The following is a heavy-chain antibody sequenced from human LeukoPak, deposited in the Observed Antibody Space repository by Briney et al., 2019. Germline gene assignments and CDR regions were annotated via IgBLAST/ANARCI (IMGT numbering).Heavy chain of an antibody. CDR1: GESFSGYH. CDR2: IDHSGST. D-gene: IGHD2-2*01. CDR3: ARGRHCNSTNCPYVGGFYYMDV. Sequence: SETLSLACAVYGESFSGYHWTWIRQPPGKGPEWIGKIDHSGSTNYNPSLKSRVTTSVATPKNQISLDLTSVTAADTAVYYCARGRHCNSTNCPYVGGFYYMDVWGKGTTVTVSS. V-gene: IGHV4-34*01. J-gene: IGHJ6*03.